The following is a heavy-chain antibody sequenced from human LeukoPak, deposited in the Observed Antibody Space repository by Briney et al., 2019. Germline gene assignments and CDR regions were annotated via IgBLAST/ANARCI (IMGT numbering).Heavy chain of an antibody. CDR1: GYTFTGYY. CDR2: INPNSGGT. V-gene: IGHV1-2*02. J-gene: IGHJ4*02. Sequence: ASVKVSCKASGYTFTGYYMRWVRQAPGQGREWMGWINPNSGGTNYAQKFQGRVTMTRDTSISTAYMELSRLRSDDTAVYYCARGDGRGFGGKTDRELDYWGQGTLVTVSS. CDR3: ARGDGRGFGGKTDRELDY. D-gene: IGHD3-10*01.